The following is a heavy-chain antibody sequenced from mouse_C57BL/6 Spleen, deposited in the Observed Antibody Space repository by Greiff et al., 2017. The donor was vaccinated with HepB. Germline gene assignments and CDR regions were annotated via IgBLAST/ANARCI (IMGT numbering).Heavy chain of an antibody. V-gene: IGHV5-9*01. D-gene: IGHD2-5*01. CDR3: ARKDSNYFDY. CDR1: GFTFSSYT. J-gene: IGHJ2*01. CDR2: ISGGGGNT. Sequence: EVKLVESGGGLVKPGGSLKLSCAASGFTFSSYTMSWVRQTPEKRLEWVATISGGGGNTYYPDSVKGRFTISRDNAKNTLYLQMSSLRSEDTALYYCARKDSNYFDYWGLGTTLTVSS.